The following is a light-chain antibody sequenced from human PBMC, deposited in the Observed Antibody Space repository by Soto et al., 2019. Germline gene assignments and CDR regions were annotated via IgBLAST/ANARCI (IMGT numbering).Light chain of an antibody. Sequence: EIVLTQSPGTLSLSPGERATLSCRASQSVSSSYLAWYQQKPGQAPRLLIYGASSRATDIPDRFSGSGSGTDFTLTISRLEPEDFAVYYCQQYSDSPPNTFGGGTKVEI. J-gene: IGKJ4*01. V-gene: IGKV3-20*01. CDR3: QQYSDSPPNT. CDR1: QSVSSSY. CDR2: GAS.